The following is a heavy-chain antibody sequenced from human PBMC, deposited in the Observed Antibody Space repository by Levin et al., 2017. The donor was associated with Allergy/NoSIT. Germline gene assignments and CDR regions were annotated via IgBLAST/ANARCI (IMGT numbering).Heavy chain of an antibody. CDR3: ARDNYFDSSGSYRLDY. D-gene: IGHD3-22*01. CDR2: IFHTGTT. CDR1: GGSIGNYY. Sequence: KPGGSLRLSCNVSGGSIGNYYWNWIRQPPGKGLEWIGYIFHTGTTYYSPSLKSRVTISVDTSKNQFSLKLTSVTAADTAVYYCARDNYFDSSGSYRLDYWGQGTLVTVSS. V-gene: IGHV4-59*01. J-gene: IGHJ4*02.